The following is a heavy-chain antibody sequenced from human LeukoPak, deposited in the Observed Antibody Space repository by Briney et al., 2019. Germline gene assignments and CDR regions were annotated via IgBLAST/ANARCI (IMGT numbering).Heavy chain of an antibody. D-gene: IGHD3-10*01. V-gene: IGHV1-2*02. CDR3: AREGGDYYGSGSYYTQI. CDR1: GYTFTGYY. J-gene: IGHJ3*02. CDR2: INPNSGGT. Sequence: GASVKVSCKASGYTFTGYYMHWVRQAPGQGLEWMGWINPNSGGTNYAQKFQGRVTMTRETSISTAYMELSRLRSDDTAVYYCAREGGDYYGSGSYYTQIWGQGTMVTVSS.